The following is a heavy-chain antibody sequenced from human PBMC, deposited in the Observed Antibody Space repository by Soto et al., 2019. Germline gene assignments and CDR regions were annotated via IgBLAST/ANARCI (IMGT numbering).Heavy chain of an antibody. D-gene: IGHD3-22*01. CDR1: GGTFSSYA. Sequence: SVKVSCKASGGTFSSYAISWVRQAPGQGLEWMGGIIPILGTANYAQKFQGRVTITADESTSTAYMELSSLRSEDTAVYYCARGNYYDSSGYLHFDYWGQGTLVTVSS. J-gene: IGHJ4*02. CDR3: ARGNYYDSSGYLHFDY. V-gene: IGHV1-69*13. CDR2: IIPILGTA.